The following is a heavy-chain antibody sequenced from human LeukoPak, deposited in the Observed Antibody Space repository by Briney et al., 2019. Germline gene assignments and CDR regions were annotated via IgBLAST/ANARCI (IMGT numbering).Heavy chain of an antibody. CDR1: GYTFTGYY. CDR3: AREDYYDSSGYYDY. CDR2: INPNSGGT. D-gene: IGHD3-22*01. J-gene: IGHJ4*02. Sequence: ASVKVSCKASGYTFTGYYMHWVRQAPGQGLKWMGWINPNSGGTNYAQKFQGRVTMTRDTSISTACMELSRLRSDDTAVYYCAREDYYDSSGYYDYWGQGTLVTVSS. V-gene: IGHV1-2*02.